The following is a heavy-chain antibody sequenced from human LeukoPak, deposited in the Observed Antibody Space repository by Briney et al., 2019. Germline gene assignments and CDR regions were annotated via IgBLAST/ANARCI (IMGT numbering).Heavy chain of an antibody. CDR1: GGSISSYY. Sequence: SETLSLTCTVSGGSISSYYWSWIRQPAGKGLEWIGRIYTSGSTNYNPSLKSRVTMSVDTSKNQFSLKLSSVTAADTAVYYCARFPLFYYDSSGYWRDYAFDIWGQGTMVTVSS. CDR2: IYTSGST. J-gene: IGHJ3*02. CDR3: ARFPLFYYDSSGYWRDYAFDI. V-gene: IGHV4-4*07. D-gene: IGHD3-22*01.